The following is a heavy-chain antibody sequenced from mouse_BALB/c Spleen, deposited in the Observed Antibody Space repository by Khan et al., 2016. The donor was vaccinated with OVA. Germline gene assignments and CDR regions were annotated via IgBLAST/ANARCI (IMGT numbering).Heavy chain of an antibody. D-gene: IGHD1-2*01. V-gene: IGHV1-77*01. CDR3: AIRNYFGYTFAY. CDR2: ISPGSGDT. Sequence: QVRLQQSGAELARPGASVKLSCKASGYTFTDYYINWVKQRPGQGLEWIGEISPGSGDTYYNAKFKGKATLTEDKSSTTAYMQLSSLTSEASAVYFCAIRNYFGYTFAYWGQGTLVTVSA. J-gene: IGHJ3*01. CDR1: GYTFTDYY.